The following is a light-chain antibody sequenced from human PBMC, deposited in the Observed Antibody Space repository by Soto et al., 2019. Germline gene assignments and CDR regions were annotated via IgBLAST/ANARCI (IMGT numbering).Light chain of an antibody. CDR3: SAYTSSSTYV. Sequence: QSALTQPASVSGSPGQSITISCTGTSSDVGYYNYVSWYQQHPGKAPKLMIYDVRNRPSGVSNRVSGSKSGNTASLTISGLQAEDEADYYCSAYTSSSTYVFGTGTKLTVL. V-gene: IGLV2-14*03. CDR1: SSDVGYYNY. CDR2: DVR. J-gene: IGLJ1*01.